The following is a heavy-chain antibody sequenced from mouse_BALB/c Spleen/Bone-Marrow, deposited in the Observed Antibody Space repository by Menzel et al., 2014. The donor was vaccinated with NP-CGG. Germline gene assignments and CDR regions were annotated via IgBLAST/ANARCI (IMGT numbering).Heavy chain of an antibody. Sequence: QVQLKQSGPGLVAPSQSLSITCTVSGFSLTSYGVHWVRQSPGKGLEWLGIIWASGSTNCNSALMSRLSISKDNSKSQVFLKMNSLQTDDTATYYCARERGDYGGYGMDYWGQGTSVTVSS. V-gene: IGHV2-9*02. CDR1: GFSLTSYG. CDR2: IWASGST. D-gene: IGHD2-4*01. J-gene: IGHJ4*01. CDR3: ARERGDYGGYGMDY.